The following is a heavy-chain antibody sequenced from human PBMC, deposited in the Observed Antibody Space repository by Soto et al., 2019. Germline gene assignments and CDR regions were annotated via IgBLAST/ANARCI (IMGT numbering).Heavy chain of an antibody. Sequence: SETLSLTCTVSGGSISSGGYYWSWIRQHPGKGLEWIGYIYYSGSTYYNPSLKSRVTISVDTSKNQFSLKLSSVTAADTAVYYCARDRSGEKRAWYFDYWGQGTLVTVSS. V-gene: IGHV4-31*03. CDR3: ARDRSGEKRAWYFDY. CDR2: IYYSGST. J-gene: IGHJ4*02. D-gene: IGHD1-26*01. CDR1: GGSISSGGYY.